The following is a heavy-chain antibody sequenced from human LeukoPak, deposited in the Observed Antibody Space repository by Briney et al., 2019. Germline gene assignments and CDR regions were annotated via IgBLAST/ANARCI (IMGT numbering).Heavy chain of an antibody. D-gene: IGHD5-18*01. Sequence: PSETLSLTCTVSGNSISIYYWSWIRQPAGKGLEWIGRIYTSGSTNYNPSLKSRVTMSVDTSKNQFSLKLSSVTAADTAVYYCARVDTAMGLMDVWGQGTTVTVSS. CDR3: ARVDTAMGLMDV. CDR2: IYTSGST. J-gene: IGHJ6*02. CDR1: GNSISIYY. V-gene: IGHV4-4*07.